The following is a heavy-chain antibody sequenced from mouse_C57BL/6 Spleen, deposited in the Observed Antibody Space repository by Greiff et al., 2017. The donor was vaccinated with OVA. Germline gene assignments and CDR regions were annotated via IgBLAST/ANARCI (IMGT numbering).Heavy chain of an antibody. CDR2: IWSGGST. CDR1: GFSLTSYG. CDR3: ARSDYGSSPWYFDV. D-gene: IGHD1-1*01. Sequence: VNVVESGPGLVQPSQSLSITCTVSGFSLTSYGVHWVRQSPGKGLEWLGVIWSGGSTDYNAAFISRLSISKDNSKSQVFFKMNSLQADDTAIYYCARSDYGSSPWYFDVWGTGTTVTVSS. J-gene: IGHJ1*03. V-gene: IGHV2-2*01.